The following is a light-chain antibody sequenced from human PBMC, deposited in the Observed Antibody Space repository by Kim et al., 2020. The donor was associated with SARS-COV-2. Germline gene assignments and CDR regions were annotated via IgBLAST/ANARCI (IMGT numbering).Light chain of an antibody. CDR2: KDT. Sequence: SYELTQPPSLSVSPGQTVRITCSGDALSGHYVYWYQHKPGQAPRMVIYKDTERPSGVPERFSGSTSGATVTLTISGVQAHDEGDYYCQLVDSSGVYVFGSGTKVTVL. J-gene: IGLJ1*01. CDR3: QLVDSSGVYV. V-gene: IGLV3-25*03. CDR1: ALSGHY.